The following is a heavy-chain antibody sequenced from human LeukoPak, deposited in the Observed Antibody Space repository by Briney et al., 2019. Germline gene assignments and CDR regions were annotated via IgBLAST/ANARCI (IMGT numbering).Heavy chain of an antibody. CDR1: GFTFSSYA. D-gene: IGHD2-15*01. Sequence: GGSLRLSCAASGFTFSSYAMHWVRQAPGKGLEYVSAISSNGGSTYYANSVKGRFTISRDNSKNTLYLQMGSLRAEDMAVYYCARDYCSGGGCYSVDGWGQGTLVTVSS. CDR2: ISSNGGST. CDR3: ARDYCSGGGCYSVDG. J-gene: IGHJ4*02. V-gene: IGHV3-64*01.